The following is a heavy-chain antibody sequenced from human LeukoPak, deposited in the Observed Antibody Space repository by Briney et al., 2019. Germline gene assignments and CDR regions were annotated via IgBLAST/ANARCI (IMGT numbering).Heavy chain of an antibody. D-gene: IGHD3-10*01. CDR1: GYTFTGYY. J-gene: IGHJ4*02. CDR3: ARGPPQGAFGEFLFH. CDR2: IDPNSGGT. V-gene: IGHV1-2*02. Sequence: ASVKVSCKASGYTFTGYYMHWVRQAPGRGLEWMGWIDPNSGGTNYAQKCRGRVTMTRDTSISTAYTKLSRLRSDDTAVYYCARGPPQGAFGEFLFHWGQETLVTVSS.